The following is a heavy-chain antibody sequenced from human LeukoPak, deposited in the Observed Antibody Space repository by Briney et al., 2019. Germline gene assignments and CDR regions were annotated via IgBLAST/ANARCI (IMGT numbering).Heavy chain of an antibody. CDR2: ISGSGGST. V-gene: IGHV3-23*01. J-gene: IGHJ4*02. CDR3: AKDGTTTITFDY. Sequence: PGGSLRLPCAASGFTFSRYAMSWVRQPPGKGLEYVSVISGSGGSTHYRDSVKGRFTISRDNSKNTLYLQMNSLRVEDTAVYYCAKDGTTTITFDYWGQGTLVTVSS. CDR1: GFTFSRYA. D-gene: IGHD1-1*01.